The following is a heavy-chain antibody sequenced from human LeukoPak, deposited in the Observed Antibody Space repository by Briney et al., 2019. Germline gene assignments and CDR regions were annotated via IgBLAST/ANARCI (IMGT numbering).Heavy chain of an antibody. J-gene: IGHJ4*02. V-gene: IGHV3-66*02. Sequence: PGGSLRPSCAASGFTVSGNYMTWVRQAPGKGLEWVSVIYSGGSTYYADSVKGRFTISRDNSKNMLYLQMNSLRAEDTAVHYCARGKAVAGIFDFWGQGTLVTVPS. CDR1: GFTVSGNY. CDR3: ARGKAVAGIFDF. CDR2: IYSGGST. D-gene: IGHD6-19*01.